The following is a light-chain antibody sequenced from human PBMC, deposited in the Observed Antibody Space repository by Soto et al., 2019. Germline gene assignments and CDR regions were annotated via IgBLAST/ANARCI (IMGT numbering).Light chain of an antibody. CDR3: QQSYSTPLT. CDR2: AAS. V-gene: IGKV1-39*01. Sequence: DIQMTQSPSSLSASVGDRVTITCRASQFISSYLNWYQQKPGKAPNLVIYAASNLQGGVPSRFSGSESGTDFTLTISSLQPEDSATYYCQQSYSTPLTFGGGTKVEIK. CDR1: QFISSY. J-gene: IGKJ4*01.